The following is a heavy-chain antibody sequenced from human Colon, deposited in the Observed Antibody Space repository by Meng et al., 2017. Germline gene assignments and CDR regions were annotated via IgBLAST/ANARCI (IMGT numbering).Heavy chain of an antibody. J-gene: IGHJ4*02. CDR1: GFTFTDSY. CDR2: INQEGSEK. V-gene: IGHV3-7*01. Sequence: SCAVSGFTFTDSYMTWVRQAPGKGLEWVASINQEGSEKYYVDSVKGRFTISRDNAKNSLYLQMNSLRDEDTAVYYCARDLDYWGPGTLVTVSS. CDR3: ARDLDY.